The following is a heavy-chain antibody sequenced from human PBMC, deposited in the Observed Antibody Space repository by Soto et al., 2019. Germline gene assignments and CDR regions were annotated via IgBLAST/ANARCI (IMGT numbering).Heavy chain of an antibody. CDR3: ARDRGGSSWIYYYYGMDV. CDR2: INPSGGST. J-gene: IGHJ6*02. D-gene: IGHD6-13*01. CDR1: GYTFTSYY. V-gene: IGHV1-46*01. Sequence: GASVKVSWKASGYTFTSYYMHWVRQAPGQGLEWMGIINPSGGSTSYAQKFQGRVTMTRDTSTSTVYMELSSLRSEDTAVYYCARDRGGSSWIYYYYGMDVWGQGTTVTVSS.